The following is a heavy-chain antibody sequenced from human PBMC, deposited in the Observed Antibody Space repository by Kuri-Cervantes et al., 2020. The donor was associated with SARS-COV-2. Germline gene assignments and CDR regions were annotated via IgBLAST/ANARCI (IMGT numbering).Heavy chain of an antibody. CDR2: ISSSSSYT. CDR3: ARDVTGTTSWFDP. Sequence: GESLKISCAASGFAFSDYYMSWIRQAPGKGLEWVSYISSSSSYTNYADSVKGRFTISRDNAKNSLYLQMNSLRAEDTAVYYCARDVTGTTSWFDPWGQGTLVTAS. J-gene: IGHJ5*02. D-gene: IGHD1-7*01. CDR1: GFAFSDYY. V-gene: IGHV3-11*06.